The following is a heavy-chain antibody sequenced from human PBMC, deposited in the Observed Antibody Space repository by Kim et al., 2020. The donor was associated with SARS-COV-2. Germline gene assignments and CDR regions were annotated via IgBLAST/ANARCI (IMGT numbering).Heavy chain of an antibody. CDR2: IYYSGST. J-gene: IGHJ3*02. CDR3: ARVGPITFGGVIVIPWGDAVDI. V-gene: IGHV4-61*01. CDR1: GGSVSSGSYY. D-gene: IGHD3-16*02. Sequence: SETLSLTCTVSGGSVSSGSYYWSWIRQPPGKGLEWIGYIYYSGSTNYNPSLKSRVTISVDTSKNQFSLKLSSVTAADTAVYYCARVGPITFGGVIVIPWGDAVDIWGQATMVTVSS.